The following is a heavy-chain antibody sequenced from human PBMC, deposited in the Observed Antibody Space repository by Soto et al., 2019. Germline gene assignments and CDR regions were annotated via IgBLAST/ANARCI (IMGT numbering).Heavy chain of an antibody. J-gene: IGHJ5*02. CDR3: ARVPSPRYDILTGYYPGGWFDP. D-gene: IGHD3-9*01. V-gene: IGHV1-18*04. Sequence: QVQLVQSGAEVKKPGASVKVSCKASGYTFTSYGISWVRQAPGQGLEWMGWISAYNGNTNNAQKLQGRVTMTTDTSTRTAYMELRSRRSDDTAVYYCARVPSPRYDILTGYYPGGWFDPWGQGTLVTVSS. CDR1: GYTFTSYG. CDR2: ISAYNGNT.